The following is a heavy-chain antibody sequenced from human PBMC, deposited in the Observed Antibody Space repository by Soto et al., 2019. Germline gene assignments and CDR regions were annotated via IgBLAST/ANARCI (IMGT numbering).Heavy chain of an antibody. CDR3: AKDAQDGSGSYFSLSRLFDY. Sequence: GGSLRLSCAASGFTFSSYAMSWVRQAPGKGLEWVSAISGSGGSTYYADSVKGRFTISRDNSKNTLYLQMNSLRAEDTAVYYCAKDAQDGSGSYFSLSRLFDYWGQGTLVTVSS. CDR1: GFTFSSYA. J-gene: IGHJ4*02. CDR2: ISGSGGST. D-gene: IGHD3-10*01. V-gene: IGHV3-23*01.